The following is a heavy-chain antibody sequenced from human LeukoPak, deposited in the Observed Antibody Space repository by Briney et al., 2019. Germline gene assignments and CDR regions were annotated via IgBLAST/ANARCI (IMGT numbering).Heavy chain of an antibody. J-gene: IGHJ4*02. CDR1: GGTFSSYA. CDR3: ARCPVPATAHPLDY. V-gene: IGHV1-69*13. Sequence: SVKVSCKASGGTFSSYAISWVRQAPGQGLEWMGGIIPIFGTANYAQKFQGRVTITADESTSTAYMELSSLRSEDTAVYYCARCPVPATAHPLDYWGQGTLVTVSS. D-gene: IGHD2-2*01. CDR2: IIPIFGTA.